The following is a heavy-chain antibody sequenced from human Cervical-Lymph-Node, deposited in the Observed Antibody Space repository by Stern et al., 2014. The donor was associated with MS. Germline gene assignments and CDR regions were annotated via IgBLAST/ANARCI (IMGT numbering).Heavy chain of an antibody. V-gene: IGHV4-39*02. Sequence: QLQLQESGPGLVKPSETLSLTCTVSGASITNRDYWGWIRQPPGKGLEWIGSVYYSGITYSRPSLKSRAAISIDTSRNQFFLRLNSVTVTDTAVYFCARGVTAVTNYVPNWCFDLWGRGTLVTVSS. D-gene: IGHD4-11*01. CDR1: GASITNRDY. CDR3: ARGVTAVTNYVPNWCFDL. J-gene: IGHJ2*01. CDR2: VYYSGIT.